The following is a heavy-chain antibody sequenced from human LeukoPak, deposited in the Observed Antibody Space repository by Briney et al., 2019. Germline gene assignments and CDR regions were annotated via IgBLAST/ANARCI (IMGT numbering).Heavy chain of an antibody. V-gene: IGHV4-39*01. CDR3: ARRRMSSSLRDT. J-gene: IGHJ5*02. Sequence: PSGTLSLTCAVSGGSISSSDYYWACMRQPPGKGLQGIGNIYYISNTNYNPSLKSRATITVDTSKNQFSLKVTSVTAADTGVYYCARRRMSSSLRDTSGEGTLVTVSS. D-gene: IGHD6-6*01. CDR2: IYYISNT. CDR1: GGSISSSDYY.